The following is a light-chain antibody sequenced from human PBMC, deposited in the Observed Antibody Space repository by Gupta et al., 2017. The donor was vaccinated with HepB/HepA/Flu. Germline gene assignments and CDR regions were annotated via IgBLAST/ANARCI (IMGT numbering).Light chain of an antibody. CDR2: GAS. Sequence: EIVMTQSPATLSVSPGERATLSCRASQSVSSNLAWYQQKPGQGPRLLIYGASTMDTGIPARFCGSGYRKEFSLTISSLQFEDFAVYYCQQHNNWPPVTFGRGTKVDIK. CDR1: QSVSSN. J-gene: IGKJ4*01. V-gene: IGKV3-15*01. CDR3: QQHNNWPPVT.